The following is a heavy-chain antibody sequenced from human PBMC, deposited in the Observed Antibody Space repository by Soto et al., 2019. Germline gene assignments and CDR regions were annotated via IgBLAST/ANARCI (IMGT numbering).Heavy chain of an antibody. D-gene: IGHD6-19*01. CDR2: IYYSGST. CDR1: GGPISSYY. Sequence: QVQLQESGPGLVKPSETLSLNCTVSGGPISSYYWSWIRQSPGKGLEWIGYIYYSGSTNYNPSLKSRVPISVETSKTPCSLELSAVTAADTAGYYCARGSSGWPPRLDYWGQGTLVTVSS. V-gene: IGHV4-59*01. J-gene: IGHJ4*02. CDR3: ARGSSGWPPRLDY.